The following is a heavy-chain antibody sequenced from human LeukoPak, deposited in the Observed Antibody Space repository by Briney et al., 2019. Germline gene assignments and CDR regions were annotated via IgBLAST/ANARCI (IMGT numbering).Heavy chain of an antibody. CDR1: GGSFSGYY. CDR2: INHSGST. Sequence: NPSETLSLTCAVYGGSFSGYYWSWIRQPPGKGLEWIGEINHSGSTKYNPSLKSRVTISVDTSKNQYSLKLSSVTAADTAVYYCARGVVVVPAATTYYYYYGMDVWGQGTTVTVSS. D-gene: IGHD2-2*01. V-gene: IGHV4-34*01. CDR3: ARGVVVVPAATTYYYYYGMDV. J-gene: IGHJ6*02.